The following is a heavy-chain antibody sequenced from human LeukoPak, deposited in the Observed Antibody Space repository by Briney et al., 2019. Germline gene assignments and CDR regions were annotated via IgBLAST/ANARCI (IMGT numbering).Heavy chain of an antibody. V-gene: IGHV3-21*01. J-gene: IGHJ4*02. D-gene: IGHD1-26*01. CDR3: AKPTRGSGSFLIEY. CDR2: ISSSSSYI. Sequence: PGGSLRLSCAASGFTFSSYSMNWVRQAPGKGLEWVSSISSSSSYIYYADSVKGRFTISRDNAKNSLYLQMNSLRDEDTAVYYCAKPTRGSGSFLIEYWGQGTLVTVSS. CDR1: GFTFSSYS.